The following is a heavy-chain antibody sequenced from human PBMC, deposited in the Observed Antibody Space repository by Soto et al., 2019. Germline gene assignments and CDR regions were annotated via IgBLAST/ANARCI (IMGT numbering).Heavy chain of an antibody. CDR2: ISYDGSNK. V-gene: IGHV3-30*18. J-gene: IGHJ6*02. CDR1: GFTFSSYG. Sequence: HPGGSLRLSCAASGFTFSSYGMHWVRQAPGKGLEWVAVISYDGSNKYYADSVKGRFTISRDNSKNTLYLQMNSLRAEDTAVYYCAKARGGNSGHGMDVWGQGTTVTVSS. CDR3: AKARGGNSGHGMDV. D-gene: IGHD2-21*02.